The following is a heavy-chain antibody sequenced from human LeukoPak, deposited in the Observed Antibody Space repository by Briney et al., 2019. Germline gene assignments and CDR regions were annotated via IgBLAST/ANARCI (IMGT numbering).Heavy chain of an antibody. J-gene: IGHJ4*02. Sequence: GGSLRLSCAASGFTFSSYSMNWVRQAPGKGLEWVSYISSSSSTIYYADSVKGRFTISRDNSKNTLYLQMNSLRAEDTAVYYCAKSGPYGDYDWWGQGTLVTVSS. CDR3: AKSGPYGDYDW. CDR1: GFTFSSYS. V-gene: IGHV3-48*01. D-gene: IGHD4-17*01. CDR2: ISSSSSTI.